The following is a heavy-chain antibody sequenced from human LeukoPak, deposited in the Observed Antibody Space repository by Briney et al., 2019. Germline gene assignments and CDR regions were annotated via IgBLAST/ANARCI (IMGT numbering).Heavy chain of an antibody. CDR3: ARGIDDGDNWFDP. CDR1: GFTFDDYG. D-gene: IGHD1-1*01. Sequence: GGSLRLSCAASGFTFDDYGMSWVRQAPGKGLEWVSGINWNGGSTGYIDSVRGRFTISRGNANNSLYLQMNSLRAEDTAFYYCARGIDDGDNWFDPWGQGTLVTVSS. J-gene: IGHJ5*02. CDR2: INWNGGST. V-gene: IGHV3-20*04.